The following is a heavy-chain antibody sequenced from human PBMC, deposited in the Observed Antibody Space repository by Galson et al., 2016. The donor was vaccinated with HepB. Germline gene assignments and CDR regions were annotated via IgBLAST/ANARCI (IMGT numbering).Heavy chain of an antibody. D-gene: IGHD3-9*01. CDR1: GFTFSSYA. Sequence: SLRLSCAASGFTFSSYAMHWVRQAPGKGLEYVSASSSNGGSTYYADSVKGRFTISRDNSKNTLYLQMSSLRDEDKAVYYCMKDGGDFDWFPPDAFDIWGQGTMVTVSS. V-gene: IGHV3-64D*06. CDR2: SSSNGGST. J-gene: IGHJ3*02. CDR3: MKDGGDFDWFPPDAFDI.